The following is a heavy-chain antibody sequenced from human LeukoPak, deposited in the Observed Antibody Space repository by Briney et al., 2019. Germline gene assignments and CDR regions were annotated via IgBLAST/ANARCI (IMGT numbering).Heavy chain of an antibody. V-gene: IGHV3-30-3*01. CDR1: GFTFSSYA. CDR3: ARVVGATEVEDY. CDR2: ISYDGSNK. D-gene: IGHD1-26*01. Sequence: GGSLRLSCAASGFTFSSYAMHWVRQAPGKGLEWVAVISYDGSNKYYADSVKGRFTISRDNSKNTLYLQMNSLRAEDTAVYYCARVVGATEVEDYWGQGTLVTVSS. J-gene: IGHJ4*02.